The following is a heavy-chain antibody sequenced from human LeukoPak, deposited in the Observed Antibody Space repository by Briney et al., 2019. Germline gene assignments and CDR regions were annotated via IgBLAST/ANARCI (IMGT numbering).Heavy chain of an antibody. Sequence: GASVKVSCKASGYTFTGYYMHWVRQAPGQGLEWMGWINPNSGGTNYAQKFEGRVTMTRDTSISTAYMELSSLRSEDTAVYYCARLGYGGDYWGQGTLVTVSS. J-gene: IGHJ4*02. D-gene: IGHD2-15*01. CDR3: ARLGYGGDY. CDR1: GYTFTGYY. V-gene: IGHV1-2*02. CDR2: INPNSGGT.